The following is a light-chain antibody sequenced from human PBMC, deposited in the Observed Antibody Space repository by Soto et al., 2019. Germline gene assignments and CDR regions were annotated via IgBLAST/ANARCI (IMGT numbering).Light chain of an antibody. CDR2: GAS. CDR3: QQYGSLSWT. CDR1: QSVGSDY. V-gene: IGKV3-20*01. Sequence: IMFTQSPGTLSLSTGERATLSCWASQSVGSDYLAWYQQKPGQAPRILIFGASGRATGIPDRFSGSGSGTDFTLTISRLEPEDVAVYYCQQYGSLSWTFGQGTNV. J-gene: IGKJ1*01.